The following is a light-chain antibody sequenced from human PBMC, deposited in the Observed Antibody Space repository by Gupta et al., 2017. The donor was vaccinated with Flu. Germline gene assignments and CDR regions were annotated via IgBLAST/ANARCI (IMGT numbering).Light chain of an antibody. CDR2: DVI. CDR1: SSDIGGYNY. J-gene: IGLJ1*01. CDR3: CSFAGGFYV. Sequence: QSVTVSCTGTSSDIGGYNYVSWYQQHPGKAPKLMIYDVIKRPSGVPDRFSGSKSGNTASPTISGLQAEDEADYYCCSFAGGFYVFGTGTKVTVL. V-gene: IGLV2-11*01.